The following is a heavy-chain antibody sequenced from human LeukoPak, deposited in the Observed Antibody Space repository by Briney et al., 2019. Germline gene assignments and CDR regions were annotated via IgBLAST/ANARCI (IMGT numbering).Heavy chain of an antibody. Sequence: GASVKVSCKASGYTFTSYGISWVRQAPGQGLERMGWISAYNGNTNYAQKLQGRVTMTTDTSTSTAYMELRSLRSDDTAVYYCARAISLGYCSSTSCYLYFDYWGQGTLVTVSS. CDR1: GYTFTSYG. V-gene: IGHV1-18*04. CDR2: ISAYNGNT. J-gene: IGHJ4*02. D-gene: IGHD2-2*03. CDR3: ARAISLGYCSSTSCYLYFDY.